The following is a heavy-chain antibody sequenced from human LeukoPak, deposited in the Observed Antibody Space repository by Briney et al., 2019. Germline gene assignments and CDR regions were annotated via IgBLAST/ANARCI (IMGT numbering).Heavy chain of an antibody. CDR2: INPNSGGT. J-gene: IGHJ4*02. CDR3: AREGYSGYGGEKGFDY. CDR1: GYTFTGYY. V-gene: IGHV1-2*06. D-gene: IGHD5-12*01. Sequence: ASVKVSCKASGYTFTGYYMHWVRQAPGQGLELMGRINPNSGGTNYAQKFQGRVTMTRDTSISTAYMELSRLRPDDTAVYYCAREGYSGYGGEKGFDYWGQGTLVTVSS.